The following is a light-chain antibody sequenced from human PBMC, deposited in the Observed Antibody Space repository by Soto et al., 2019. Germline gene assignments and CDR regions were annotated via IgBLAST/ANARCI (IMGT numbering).Light chain of an antibody. CDR1: SSDVGGYNY. CDR3: CSYAGSYNLYV. V-gene: IGLV2-11*01. Sequence: QSVLTQPRSVSGSPGQSVTISCTGTSSDVGGYNYVSWYQQHPGKAPKLMIYDVSKRPSGVPDRFSGSKSGNTASLTISGLQAEDEADYNCCSYAGSYNLYVFGTGTKVTVL. CDR2: DVS. J-gene: IGLJ1*01.